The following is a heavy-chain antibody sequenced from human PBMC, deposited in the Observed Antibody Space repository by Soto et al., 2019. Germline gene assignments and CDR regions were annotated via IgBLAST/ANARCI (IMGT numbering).Heavy chain of an antibody. CDR3: ARVSRYDLSYYDY. CDR2: IIPIFGKT. CDR1: GGTFSRYA. Sequence: QVQLVQSGAEVKKPGSSVNVSCKASGGTFSRYAIGWVRQAPGQGLEWMGGIIPIFGKTSYAQKMQGRVTFTADESTRTGYMELTSLRSEDTAVYYCARVSRYDLSYYDYWGQGTLVTVSS. D-gene: IGHD3-10*01. V-gene: IGHV1-69*12. J-gene: IGHJ4*02.